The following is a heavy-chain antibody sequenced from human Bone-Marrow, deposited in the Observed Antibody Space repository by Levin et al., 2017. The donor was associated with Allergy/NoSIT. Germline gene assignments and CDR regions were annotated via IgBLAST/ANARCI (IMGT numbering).Heavy chain of an antibody. J-gene: IGHJ4*02. Sequence: SVKVSCKASGGTFSRIAISWVRQAPGQGLQWMGGIIPTFGTTNYAQKFRGRVTISADESTSTVYLEMSSLKFDDTALYYCAREMGKYGTIEYLDFWGRGTLVTVSS. CDR3: AREMGKYGTIEYLDF. CDR1: GGTFSRIA. V-gene: IGHV1-69*13. CDR2: IIPTFGTT. D-gene: IGHD3-16*01.